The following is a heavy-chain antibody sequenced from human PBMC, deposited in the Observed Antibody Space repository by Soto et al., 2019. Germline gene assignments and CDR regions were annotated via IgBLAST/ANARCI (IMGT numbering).Heavy chain of an antibody. CDR1: GGTFSSSS. J-gene: IGHJ5*02. CDR3: ARPIGYYYERGGQSDWFDP. V-gene: IGHV1-69*12. D-gene: IGHD3-22*01. CDR2: IIPIFGTA. Sequence: QVQLVQSGAEVKKPGSSVKVSCKASGGTFSSSSISWVRQAPGQGLEWMGGIIPIFGTANYTQKFQGRVTITADESTSTAYMGLSSLSSDDTAVYYCARPIGYYYERGGQSDWFDPWGQGTLVTVSS.